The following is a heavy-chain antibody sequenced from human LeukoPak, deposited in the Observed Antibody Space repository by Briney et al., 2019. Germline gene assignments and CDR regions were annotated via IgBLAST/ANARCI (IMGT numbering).Heavy chain of an antibody. CDR1: GFTVSSNY. CDR2: IYSGGST. CDR3: ASSYSSSSYFDY. V-gene: IGHV3-53*01. J-gene: IGHJ4*02. Sequence: GGSLRLSCAASGFTVSSNYMSWVRQAPGKGLEWVSVIYSGGSTYYADSVKGRFTISRDNSKNTLYLQMNSLRAEDTAVYYCASSYSSSSYFDYWGQGTLVTVSS. D-gene: IGHD6-6*01.